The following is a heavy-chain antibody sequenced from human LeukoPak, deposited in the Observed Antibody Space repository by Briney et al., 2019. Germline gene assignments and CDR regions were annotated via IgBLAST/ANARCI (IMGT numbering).Heavy chain of an antibody. D-gene: IGHD2-2*03. CDR1: GYTFTANY. CDR3: ARDGSVESGHYYFDF. V-gene: IGHV1-2*02. CDR2: IAPRSGAT. Sequence: ASLKVSCKASGYTFTANYIHWVRQAPGQGLEWVGWIAPRSGATTYSQKFQDRVTMTRDTSITTTYLELATLRFDDTAVYYCARDGSVESGHYYFDFWGQGTLVTVSS. J-gene: IGHJ4*02.